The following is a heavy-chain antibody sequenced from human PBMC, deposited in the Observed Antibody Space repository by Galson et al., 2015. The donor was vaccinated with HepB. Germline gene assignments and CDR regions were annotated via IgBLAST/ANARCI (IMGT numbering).Heavy chain of an antibody. CDR3: ARNPRFGEGDNWFDP. Sequence: SVKVSCKASGYTFTSYGISWVRQAPGQGLEWMGWISAYNGNTNYAQKLQGRVTMTTDTSTSTAYMELRSLRSDDTAVYYCARNPRFGEGDNWFDPWGQGTLVTVSS. CDR1: GYTFTSYG. V-gene: IGHV1-18*04. D-gene: IGHD3-10*01. CDR2: ISAYNGNT. J-gene: IGHJ5*02.